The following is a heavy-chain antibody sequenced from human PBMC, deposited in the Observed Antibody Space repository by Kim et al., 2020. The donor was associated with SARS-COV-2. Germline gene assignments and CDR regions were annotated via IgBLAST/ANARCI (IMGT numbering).Heavy chain of an antibody. Sequence: YADSAKGPFTISRDHAKNSLYLQMNRLSAEDTALYYCAKDSGYSSGLIDYWGQGTLVTVSS. CDR3: AKDSGYSSGLIDY. V-gene: IGHV3-9*01. D-gene: IGHD6-19*01. J-gene: IGHJ4*02.